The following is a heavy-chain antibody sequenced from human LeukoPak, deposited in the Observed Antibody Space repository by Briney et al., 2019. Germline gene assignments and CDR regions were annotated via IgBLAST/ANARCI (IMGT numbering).Heavy chain of an antibody. D-gene: IGHD6-13*01. Sequence: GGSLRLSCAASGFTFSSYWMSWVRQAPGKGLEWVANIKQDGSEEYYVDSVKGRFTISRDNAKNSLYLQMNSLRAEDTAVYYCARDLTAAGTGGDYWGQGTLVTVSS. CDR1: GFTFSSYW. V-gene: IGHV3-7*03. CDR3: ARDLTAAGTGGDY. J-gene: IGHJ4*02. CDR2: IKQDGSEE.